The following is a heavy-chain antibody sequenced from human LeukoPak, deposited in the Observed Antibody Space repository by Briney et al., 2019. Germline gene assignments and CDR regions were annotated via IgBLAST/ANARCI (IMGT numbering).Heavy chain of an antibody. Sequence: GGSLRLSCAASGFTISNYDMHWVRQAPGKGLEWVALISYDGSNKYYADSVKGRFTISRDNSKNTLYLQMNSLRAEDTAVYYCARDRTIGSGWKGYFDYWGQGTLVTVSS. V-gene: IGHV3-30*03. D-gene: IGHD6-19*01. CDR1: GFTISNYD. CDR3: ARDRTIGSGWKGYFDY. CDR2: ISYDGSNK. J-gene: IGHJ4*02.